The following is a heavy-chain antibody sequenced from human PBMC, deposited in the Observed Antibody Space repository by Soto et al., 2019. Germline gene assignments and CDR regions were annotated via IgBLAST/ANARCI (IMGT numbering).Heavy chain of an antibody. D-gene: IGHD1-26*01. CDR2: INHSGST. J-gene: IGHJ1*01. CDR3: ARGEWELPPLH. V-gene: IGHV4-34*01. CDR1: GGSFSGYY. Sequence: LSLTCAVYGGSFSGYYWSWIRQPPGKGLEWIGEINHSGSTNYNPSLKSRVTISVDTSKNQFSLKLSSVTAADTAVYYCARGEWELPPLHWGQGTLVTVSS.